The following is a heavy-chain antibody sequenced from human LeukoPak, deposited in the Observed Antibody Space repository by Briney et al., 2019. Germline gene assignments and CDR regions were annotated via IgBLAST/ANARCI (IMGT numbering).Heavy chain of an antibody. CDR2: VSESGGST. J-gene: IGHJ4*02. Sequence: GGSLRLSCVASGFTFSTYVMGWVRQVPGKGLEWVSSVSESGGSTYYADSVKGRFTISRDNSKSTLYIQMNSLRAEDTAVYYCARAKPKNMVRGLIMRRESRYYFDYWGQGTLVTASS. V-gene: IGHV3-23*01. CDR1: GFTFSTYV. D-gene: IGHD3-10*01. CDR3: ARAKPKNMVRGLIMRRESRYYFDY.